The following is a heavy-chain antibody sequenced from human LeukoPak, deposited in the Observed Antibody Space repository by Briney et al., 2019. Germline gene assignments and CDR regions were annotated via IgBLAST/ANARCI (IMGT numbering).Heavy chain of an antibody. CDR2: ISAYNGNT. J-gene: IGHJ4*02. Sequence: ASVKVSCKASGYTFTSYGISWVRQAPGQGLEWMGWISAYNGNTNYALKLQGRVTMTTDTSTSTAYMELRSLRSDDTAVFYCARGSHRWDFWSGDLDYWGQGTLVTVSS. CDR3: ARGSHRWDFWSGDLDY. D-gene: IGHD3-3*01. CDR1: GYTFTSYG. V-gene: IGHV1-18*01.